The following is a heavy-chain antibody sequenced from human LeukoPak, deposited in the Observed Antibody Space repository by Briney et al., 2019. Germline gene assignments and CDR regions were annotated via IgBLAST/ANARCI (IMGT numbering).Heavy chain of an antibody. D-gene: IGHD5-12*01. CDR3: ARDRVDIVATHWCQPSPPRPSYGMDV. Sequence: SETLSLTCTVSGGSVGSGSYYWSWIRQPPGKGLEWIGYIYYSGSTYYNPSLKSRVTISVDTSKNQFSLKLSSVTAADTAVYYCARDRVDIVATHWCQPSPPRPSYGMDVWGQGTTVTVSS. CDR1: GGSVGSGSYY. CDR2: IYYSGST. J-gene: IGHJ6*02. V-gene: IGHV4-61*01.